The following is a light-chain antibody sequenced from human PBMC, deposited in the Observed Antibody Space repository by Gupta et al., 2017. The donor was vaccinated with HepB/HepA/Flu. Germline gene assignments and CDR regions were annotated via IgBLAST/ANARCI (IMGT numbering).Light chain of an antibody. CDR2: GAS. CDR1: QSVLYSSNNKNY. V-gene: IGKV4-1*01. Sequence: DIVMTQSPDSLAVSLGERATINCKSSQSVLYSSNNKNYLAWYQQKPGQPPKLLIYGASTRESGVPDSFSGSGSGTDFTLTISSPQAEDVAVYYCQQEDSTPKTFGQGTKVEIK. CDR3: QQEDSTPKT. J-gene: IGKJ1*01.